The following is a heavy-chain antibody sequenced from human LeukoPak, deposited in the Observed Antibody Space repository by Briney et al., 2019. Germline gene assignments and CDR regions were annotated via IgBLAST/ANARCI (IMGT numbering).Heavy chain of an antibody. CDR3: ARENSSGWSGYFDY. V-gene: IGHV1-2*04. CDR2: INPNSGGT. CDR1: GYTFTGYY. D-gene: IGHD6-19*01. Sequence: ASVKVFCKASGYTFTGYYMHWVRQAPGQGLEWMGWINPNSGGTNYAQKFQGWVTMTRDTSISTAYMELSRLRSDDTAVYYCARENSSGWSGYFDYWGQGTLVTVSS. J-gene: IGHJ4*02.